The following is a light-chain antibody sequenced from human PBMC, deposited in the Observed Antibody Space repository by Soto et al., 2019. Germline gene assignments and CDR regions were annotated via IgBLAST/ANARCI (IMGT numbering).Light chain of an antibody. CDR2: GNK. V-gene: IGLV1-40*01. CDR1: SSNIGAGYD. Sequence: QSVLTPPASVSGAPGQRVTISCTGSSSNIGAGYDVHWYQQRPGTAPKLLIYGNKNRPSGVPDRFSGSKSGTSASLAITGLQAEDEADYYSQSYDSSLSVSYVFGTGTKVTVL. CDR3: QSYDSSLSVSYV. J-gene: IGLJ1*01.